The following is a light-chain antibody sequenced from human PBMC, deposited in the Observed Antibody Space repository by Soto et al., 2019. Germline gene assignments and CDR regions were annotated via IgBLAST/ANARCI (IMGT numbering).Light chain of an antibody. CDR2: KAS. CDR3: QYYDSYSWT. V-gene: IGKV1-5*03. J-gene: IGKJ1*01. CDR1: QSISDW. Sequence: DIQMTQSPSTLSASVGDRVTITCRASQSISDWLAWYHQKPGKAPKFLIYKASNLESGVPSRFSGSGSGTEFTLTISSVQPDDFATYYCQYYDSYSWTFGQGTKVEIK.